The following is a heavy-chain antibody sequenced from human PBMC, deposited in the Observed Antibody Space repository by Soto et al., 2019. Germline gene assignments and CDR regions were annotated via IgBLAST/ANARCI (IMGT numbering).Heavy chain of an antibody. J-gene: IGHJ6*02. CDR2: IYPTGRT. CDR3: AREGASGFGMDV. CDR1: GGSIRSYY. Sequence: ASETLSLTCNVSGGSIRSYYWSWIRQPAGKALEWIGRIYPTGRTNYNPSLESRVTMSIDTSKSQFSLKVSSVTAADTALYYCAREGASGFGMDVWGQGTTVTVSS. D-gene: IGHD1-26*01. V-gene: IGHV4-4*07.